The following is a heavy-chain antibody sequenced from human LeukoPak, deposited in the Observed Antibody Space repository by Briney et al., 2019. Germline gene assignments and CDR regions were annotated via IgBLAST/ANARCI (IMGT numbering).Heavy chain of an antibody. CDR1: GFTFSSYG. D-gene: IGHD4-23*01. Sequence: GGSLRLSCAASGFTFSSYGMHWVRQAPGKGLEGVAFIRYDGSNKYYADSVKGRLTISRDNSKNTLYLKMNSLRAEDTAVYYCAKDQPGHGGNSGYYFDYWGQGTLVTVSS. V-gene: IGHV3-30*02. J-gene: IGHJ4*02. CDR2: IRYDGSNK. CDR3: AKDQPGHGGNSGYYFDY.